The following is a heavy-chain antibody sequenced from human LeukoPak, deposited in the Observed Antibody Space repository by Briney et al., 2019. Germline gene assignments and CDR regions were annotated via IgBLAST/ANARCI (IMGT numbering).Heavy chain of an antibody. CDR2: IKRDESET. Sequence: QPGGSLRLSCSASGFTFNTYWMNWVRQAPGKGLEWVANIKRDESETYYVDSVKGRFTISRDNAKNSLSLQMNSLRAEDTAVYYCARGGGNFDYWGRGTLVTVSS. V-gene: IGHV3-7*01. CDR3: ARGGGNFDY. J-gene: IGHJ4*02. CDR1: GFTFNTYW. D-gene: IGHD2/OR15-2a*01.